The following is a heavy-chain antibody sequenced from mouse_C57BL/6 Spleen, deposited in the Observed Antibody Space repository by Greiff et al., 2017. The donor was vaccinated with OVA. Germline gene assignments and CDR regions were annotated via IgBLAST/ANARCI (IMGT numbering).Heavy chain of an antibody. V-gene: IGHV1-26*01. J-gene: IGHJ2*01. CDR2: INPNNGGT. D-gene: IGHD2-3*01. CDR1: GYTFTDYY. CDR3: ARYGYYTPDY. Sequence: EVQLQQSGPELVKPGASVKISCKASGYTFTDYYMNWVKQSHGKSLEWIGDINPNNGGTSYNQKFKGKATLTVDKSSSTAYMELRSLTSEDSAVYYCARYGYYTPDYGGQGTTLTVSS.